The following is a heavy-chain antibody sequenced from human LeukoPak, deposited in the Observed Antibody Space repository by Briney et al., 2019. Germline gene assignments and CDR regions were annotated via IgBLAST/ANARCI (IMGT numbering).Heavy chain of an antibody. D-gene: IGHD3-10*01. J-gene: IGHJ4*02. V-gene: IGHV3-23*01. CDR3: AKDQIPQENYGSAYFDY. CDR1: GFTFSSYA. Sequence: PGGSLRLSCAASGFTFSSYAMSWVRQAPGKGLEWVSAISGSGGSTYYADSVKGRFTISRDNSKNTLYLQMNSLRAEDTAVYYCAKDQIPQENYGSAYFDYWGQGTLVTVSS. CDR2: ISGSGGST.